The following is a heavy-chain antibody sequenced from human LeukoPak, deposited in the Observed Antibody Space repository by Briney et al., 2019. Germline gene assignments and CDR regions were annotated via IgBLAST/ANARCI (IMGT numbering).Heavy chain of an antibody. CDR2: TSGSSTYI. V-gene: IGHV3-21*01. CDR3: ARGGQGYSFDY. J-gene: IGHJ4*02. Sequence: GGSLRLSCAASGFTFSSYSMNWVRQAPGKGLEWVSSTSGSSTYIYYADSVRGRFTISRDNAKNSLYLQMNSLRAEDTAVYYCARGGQGYSFDYWGQGTLVTVSS. CDR1: GFTFSSYS.